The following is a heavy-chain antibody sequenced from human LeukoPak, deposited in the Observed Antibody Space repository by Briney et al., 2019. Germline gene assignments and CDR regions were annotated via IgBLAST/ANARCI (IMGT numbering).Heavy chain of an antibody. D-gene: IGHD4-23*01. J-gene: IGHJ3*02. V-gene: IGHV4-39*07. CDR3: ASARKDYGGNHRPSDAFDI. CDR2: INHSGST. Sequence: PSETLSLTCTVSGGSISSSSYYWSWIRQPPGKGLEWIGEINHSGSTNYNPSLKSRVTISVDTSKNQFSLKLSSVTAADTAVYYCASARKDYGGNHRPSDAFDIWGQGTMVTVSS. CDR1: GGSISSSSYY.